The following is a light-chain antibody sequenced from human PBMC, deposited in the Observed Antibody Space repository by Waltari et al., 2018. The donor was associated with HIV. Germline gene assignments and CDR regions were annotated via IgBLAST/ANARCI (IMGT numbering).Light chain of an antibody. CDR3: SSYSPRGFVM. CDR2: EVY. CDR1: TSDMSSLNF. J-gene: IGLJ3*02. V-gene: IGLV2-14*01. Sequence: HSVLTQPASVSGSPGQSITISCSGPTSDMSSLNFFSWYQQSPVTAPKLIIFEVYSRPSGISDRFSGSKSGDTASLTISALRTEDEDDYFCSSYSPRGFVMFGGGTKVTVL.